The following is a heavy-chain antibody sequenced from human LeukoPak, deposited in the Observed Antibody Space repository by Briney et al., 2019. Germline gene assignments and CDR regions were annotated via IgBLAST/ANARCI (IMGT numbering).Heavy chain of an antibody. V-gene: IGHV3-23*01. D-gene: IGHD3-10*01. CDR1: GFTFKNYA. Sequence: GGSLRLSCEASGFTFKNYAMAWVRQAPGKGLEWVSGLSGSGAATFYADSVKGRFTISRDNSNNTLYLRLNSLRAEDTAIYFCAKDRWYDGESGYFDHWGRGTLVSDSS. J-gene: IGHJ4*02. CDR3: AKDRWYDGESGYFDH. CDR2: LSGSGAAT.